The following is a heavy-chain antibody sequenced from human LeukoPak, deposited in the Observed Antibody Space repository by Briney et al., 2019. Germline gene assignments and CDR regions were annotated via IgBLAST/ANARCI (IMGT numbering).Heavy chain of an antibody. CDR2: IYYSGST. D-gene: IGHD6-19*01. Sequence: PSETLSLTCTVSGGSISSSSYYWGWIRQPPGKGLEWIGSIYYSGSTYYNPSLKSRVTISVDTSKDQFSLKLSSVTAADTAVYYCATGSGWYVPLDYWGQGTLVTVSS. CDR3: ATGSGWYVPLDY. CDR1: GGSISSSSYY. J-gene: IGHJ4*02. V-gene: IGHV4-39*01.